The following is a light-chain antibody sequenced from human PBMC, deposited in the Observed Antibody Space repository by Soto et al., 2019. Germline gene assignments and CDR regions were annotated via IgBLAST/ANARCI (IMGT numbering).Light chain of an antibody. Sequence: QAVVTQPPSASGTPGQRVTISCSGSSSNIGSNTVNWYQQLPGTAPKLLIYSNNQRPSGVPDRFSGSKSGTSASLAISGLQSEDEGDYYCAAWDDSLNVVFGGGTKLTVL. V-gene: IGLV1-44*01. J-gene: IGLJ2*01. CDR2: SNN. CDR1: SSNIGSNT. CDR3: AAWDDSLNVV.